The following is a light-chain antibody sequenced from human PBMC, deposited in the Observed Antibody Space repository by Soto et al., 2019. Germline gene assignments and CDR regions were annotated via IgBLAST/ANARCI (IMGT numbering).Light chain of an antibody. CDR2: AAS. CDR1: QSISNS. Sequence: DIQMTQSPSSLSASTGDRVTITCRASQSISNSVNWYQQKPGKAPKLLIYAASRLQSGVPSRFIGSGSGTDFTLTITSLQPEDFASYYCQQGYSTPADTFGQGTKLEIK. V-gene: IGKV1-39*01. CDR3: QQGYSTPADT. J-gene: IGKJ2*01.